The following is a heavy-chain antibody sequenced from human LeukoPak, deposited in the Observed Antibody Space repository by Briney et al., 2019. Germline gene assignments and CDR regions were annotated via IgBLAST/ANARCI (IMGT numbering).Heavy chain of an antibody. V-gene: IGHV4-61*01. CDR1: GGSVSSGSYY. CDR3: ARRHYDSSGSNISFDY. Sequence: SETLSLTCSVSGGSVSSGSYYWSWIRQPPGKGLEWIAYIYYTGSTNYNPSLKSRVTISVDTSKNQFSLKLSSVTAADTAVYYCARRHYDSSGSNISFDYWGQGTLVTVSS. J-gene: IGHJ4*02. CDR2: IYYTGST. D-gene: IGHD3-22*01.